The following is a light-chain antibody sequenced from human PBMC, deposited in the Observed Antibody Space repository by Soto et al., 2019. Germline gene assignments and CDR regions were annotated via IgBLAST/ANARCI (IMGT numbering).Light chain of an antibody. CDR2: EVS. J-gene: IGLJ1*01. CDR3: TSYVGGNNHYV. Sequence: QSVLTQPLSASGSPGQSVTISCTGTSSDVGGYNYVSWYQQHPGKAPKVVIYEVSKRPSGVPDRFSGSKSGNTASLTVSGLQAEDEADYYCTSYVGGNNHYVFGTGTKVTVL. CDR1: SSDVGGYNY. V-gene: IGLV2-8*01.